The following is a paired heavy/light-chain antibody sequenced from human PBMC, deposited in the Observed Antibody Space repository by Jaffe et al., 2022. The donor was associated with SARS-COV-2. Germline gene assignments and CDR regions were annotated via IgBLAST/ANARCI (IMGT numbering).Heavy chain of an antibody. V-gene: IGHV4-59*01. D-gene: IGHD3-22*01. CDR3: ARFTPTMIVVVDAFDI. CDR1: GGSISSYY. Sequence: QVQLQESGPGLVKPSETLSLTCTVSGGSISSYYWSWIRQPPGKGLEWIGYIYYSGSTNYNPSLKSRVTISVDTSKNQFSLKLSSVTAADTAVYYCARFTPTMIVVVDAFDIWGQGTMVTVSS. J-gene: IGHJ3*02. CDR2: IYYSGST.
Light chain of an antibody. J-gene: IGKJ2*01. CDR3: QQYGSSPPGYT. Sequence: EIVLTQSPGTLSLSPGERATLSCRASQSVSSSYLAWYQQKPGQAPRLLIYGASSRATGIPDRFSGSGSGTDFTLTISRLEPEDFAVYYCQQYGSSPPGYTFGQGTKLEIK. CDR1: QSVSSSY. CDR2: GAS. V-gene: IGKV3-20*01.